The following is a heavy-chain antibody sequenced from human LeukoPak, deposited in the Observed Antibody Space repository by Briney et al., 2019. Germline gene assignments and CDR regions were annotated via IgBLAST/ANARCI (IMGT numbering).Heavy chain of an antibody. J-gene: IGHJ5*02. CDR1: GGSISSGGYS. V-gene: IGHV4-30-2*01. D-gene: IGHD2-15*01. CDR3: ARIELLANWFDP. Sequence: SETLSLTCAVSGGSISSGGYSWSWIRQPPGTGLEWIGYIYHSGSTYYNPSLKSRVTISVDRSKNQFSLKLSSVTAADTAVYYCARIELLANWFDPWGQGTLVTVSS. CDR2: IYHSGST.